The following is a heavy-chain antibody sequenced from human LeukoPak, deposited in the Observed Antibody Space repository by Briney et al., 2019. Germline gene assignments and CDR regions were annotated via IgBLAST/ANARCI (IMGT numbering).Heavy chain of an antibody. CDR2: IYYSEST. J-gene: IGHJ4*02. Sequence: SETLSLTCTVSGVSISSYYWSWIRQPPGKGLEWIGYIYYSESTNYNPSLKSRVTISVDTSKNQFSLKLSSVTAADTAVYYCAREGMVRGEAADYWGQGTLVTVSS. CDR1: GVSISSYY. CDR3: AREGMVRGEAADY. V-gene: IGHV4-59*01. D-gene: IGHD3-10*01.